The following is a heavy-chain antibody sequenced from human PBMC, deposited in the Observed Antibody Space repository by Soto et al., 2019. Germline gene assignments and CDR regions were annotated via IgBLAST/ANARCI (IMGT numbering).Heavy chain of an antibody. CDR3: ATGVWYSSGWHFDY. CDR1: GYTFTSYA. D-gene: IGHD6-19*01. Sequence: QVQLVQSGAEVKKPGASVKVSCKASGYTFTSYAMHWVRQAPGQRLEWMGWINAGNGNTKYSQKFQDIVTITRDTSASTAYMELSSLRSEDTAVYYCATGVWYSSGWHFDYWGQGTLVTVSS. J-gene: IGHJ4*02. CDR2: INAGNGNT. V-gene: IGHV1-3*01.